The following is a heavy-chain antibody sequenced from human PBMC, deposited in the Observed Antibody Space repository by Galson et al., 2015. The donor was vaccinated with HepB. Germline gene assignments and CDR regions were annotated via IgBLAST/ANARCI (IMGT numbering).Heavy chain of an antibody. CDR3: ARDLLSNYDMDV. CDR2: IWYDGSNK. V-gene: IGHV3-33*01. D-gene: IGHD2-21*01. CDR1: GFTFSSYG. J-gene: IGHJ6*02. Sequence: SLRLSCAASGFTFSSYGMHWVRQAPGKGLEWVAVIWYDGSNKYYADPVKGRFTISRDNSKNTLYLQMNSLRAEDTAVYYCARDLLSNYDMDVWGQGTTVTVSS.